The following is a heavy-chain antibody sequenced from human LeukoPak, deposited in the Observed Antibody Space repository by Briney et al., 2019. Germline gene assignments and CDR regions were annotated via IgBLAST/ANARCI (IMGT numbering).Heavy chain of an antibody. Sequence: GGSLRLSCAASGFTFSSYTMSWVRQAPGKGLEWVAVIWYDGSNKYYADSVKGRFTISRDNSKNTLYLQMNSLRAEDTAVYYCARGIYRFDPWGQGTLVTVSS. V-gene: IGHV3-33*08. D-gene: IGHD2/OR15-2a*01. CDR1: GFTFSSYT. J-gene: IGHJ5*02. CDR3: ARGIYRFDP. CDR2: IWYDGSNK.